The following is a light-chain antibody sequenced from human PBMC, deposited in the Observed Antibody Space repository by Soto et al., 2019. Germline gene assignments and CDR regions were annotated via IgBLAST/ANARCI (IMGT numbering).Light chain of an antibody. J-gene: IGLJ1*01. V-gene: IGLV1-40*01. Sequence: QSVLTQPPSVSGAPVQRVTISCTGSSSNIGAGYDVHWYQQLPGTAPKLLIYGNSNRPSGVPDRFSGSKSGTSASLAITGLQAEDEADYYCQSYDSSLSYVFGPGTKLTVL. CDR2: GNS. CDR1: SSNIGAGYD. CDR3: QSYDSSLSYV.